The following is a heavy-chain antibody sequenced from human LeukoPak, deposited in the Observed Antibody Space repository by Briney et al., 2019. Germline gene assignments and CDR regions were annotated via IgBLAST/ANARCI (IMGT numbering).Heavy chain of an antibody. Sequence: HPGGSLRLSCAASGFTSSSYGMHWVRQAPGKGLEWVAFIRYDGSDKYYADSVKGRFTISRDNSKNTLYLQMNSLRAEDTAAYYCANLPIRGSGSYYTDYWGQGTLVTVSS. J-gene: IGHJ4*02. CDR2: IRYDGSDK. CDR3: ANLPIRGSGSYYTDY. CDR1: GFTSSSYG. D-gene: IGHD3-10*01. V-gene: IGHV3-30*02.